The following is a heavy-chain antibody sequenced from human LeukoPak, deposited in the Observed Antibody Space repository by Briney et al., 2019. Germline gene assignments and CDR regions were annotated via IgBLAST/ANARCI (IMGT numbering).Heavy chain of an antibody. CDR1: GFTFSSYA. CDR3: AKRIRVNWFDP. CDR2: INSNGGST. Sequence: GGSLRLSCAASGFTFSSYAMNWVRQAPGKGLEWVSAINSNGGSTYYADSVKGRFTISRDNSKNTLYLQMNSLRAEDTAVYYCAKRIRVNWFDPWGQGTLVTVSS. V-gene: IGHV3-23*01. J-gene: IGHJ5*02.